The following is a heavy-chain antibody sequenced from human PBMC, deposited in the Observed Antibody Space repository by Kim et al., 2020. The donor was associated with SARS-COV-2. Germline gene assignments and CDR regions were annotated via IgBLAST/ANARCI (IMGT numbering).Heavy chain of an antibody. CDR3: AKGRGGNYFDS. V-gene: IGHV3-23*01. J-gene: IGHJ4*02. CDR2: ISNTGGRT. Sequence: GGSLRLSCAASQFTFSSYAMNWVRQAPGKGLEWVSTISNTGGRTYYADSVKGRFTISRDNSKSTLYLQMNSLRADDTAIYYCAKGRGGNYFDSWGQGTL. CDR1: QFTFSSYA. D-gene: IGHD3-10*01.